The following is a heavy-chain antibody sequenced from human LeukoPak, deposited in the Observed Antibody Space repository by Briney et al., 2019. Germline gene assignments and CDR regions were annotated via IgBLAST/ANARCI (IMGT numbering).Heavy chain of an antibody. CDR1: GYTFTSYG. CDR3: AKDQPKRLRNDEDSSSWQIQH. CDR2: ISAYNGNT. Sequence: ASVKVSCKASGYTFTSYGISWVRQAPGQGLEWMGWISAYNGNTNYAQKLQGRVTMTTDTSTSTAYMELRSLRSDDTAVYYCAKDQPKRLRNDEDSSSWQIQHWGQGTLVTVSS. J-gene: IGHJ1*01. V-gene: IGHV1-18*01. D-gene: IGHD6-13*01.